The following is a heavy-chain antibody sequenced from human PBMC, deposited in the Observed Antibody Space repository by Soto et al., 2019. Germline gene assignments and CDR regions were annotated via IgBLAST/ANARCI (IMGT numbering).Heavy chain of an antibody. CDR1: GYTFTSYG. CDR2: INAGNGNT. CDR3: ARVVAVAGTSAFDI. Sequence: ASVKVSCKASGYTFTSYGISWVRQAPGQGLEWMGWINAGNGNTKYSQKFQGRVTITRDTSASTAYMELSSLRSEDTAVYYCARVVAVAGTSAFDIWGQGTMVTVSS. J-gene: IGHJ3*02. D-gene: IGHD6-19*01. V-gene: IGHV1-3*01.